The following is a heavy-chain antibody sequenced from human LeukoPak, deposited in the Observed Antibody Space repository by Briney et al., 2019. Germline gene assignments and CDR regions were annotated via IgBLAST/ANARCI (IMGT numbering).Heavy chain of an antibody. CDR1: EVTFSNYA. D-gene: IGHD6-19*01. V-gene: IGHV3-23*01. CDR3: AKDASGWLQLDYYFDY. CDR2: ISGSGGST. J-gene: IGHJ4*02. Sequence: GGSLRLSCAASEVTFSNYAMNWVRQAPGKGLEWVSTISGSGGSTYYADSVKGRFTISRDNSQSTLYLQMSSLADEDTAIDYWAKDASGWLQLDYYFDYWGQGTLVTVSS.